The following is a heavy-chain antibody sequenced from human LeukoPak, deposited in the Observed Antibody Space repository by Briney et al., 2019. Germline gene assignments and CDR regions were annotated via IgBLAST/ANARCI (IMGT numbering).Heavy chain of an antibody. V-gene: IGHV4-38-2*02. CDR2: IYHSGST. Sequence: SETLSLTCTVSGYSISSGYYWGWIRQPPGKGLEWIGGIYHSGSTYYNPSLKSRVTISVDTSKNQFSLKLSSVTAADTAVYYCARSISSTNRPPQPEHIWFDPWGQGTLVTVSS. J-gene: IGHJ5*02. D-gene: IGHD2-2*01. CDR3: ARSISSTNRPPQPEHIWFDP. CDR1: GYSISSGYY.